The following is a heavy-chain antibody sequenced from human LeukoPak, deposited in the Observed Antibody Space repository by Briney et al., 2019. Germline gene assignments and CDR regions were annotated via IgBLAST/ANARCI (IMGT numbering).Heavy chain of an antibody. D-gene: IGHD3-3*01. CDR2: ISSSSSTI. J-gene: IGHJ4*02. CDR3: ARAPRGDDFWSGYSSFDY. V-gene: IGHV3-48*01. CDR1: GFTFSSYE. Sequence: HPGGSLRPSCAASGFTFSSYEMNWVRQAPGKGLEWVSYISSSSSTIYYADSVKGRFTISRDNAKNSLYLQMNSLRAEDTAVYYCARAPRGDDFWSGYSSFDYWGQGTLVTVSS.